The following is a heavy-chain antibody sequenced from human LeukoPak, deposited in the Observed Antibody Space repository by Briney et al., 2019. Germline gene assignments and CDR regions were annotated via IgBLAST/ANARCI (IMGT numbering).Heavy chain of an antibody. V-gene: IGHV3-23*01. D-gene: IGHD6-19*01. J-gene: IGHJ3*02. CDR3: AKVRDTRDWYKDAFDI. CDR1: RFTFNSHA. Sequence: PGGSLTLSCAASRFTFNSHAMSWVRHAPGKGLERVSAITGTGGSTYYVAYAKGRFTVSRDNSKNTLYLQMSSLRAQDTAMYYCAKVRDTRDWYKDAFDIWGQGTRVTVSS. CDR2: ITGTGGST.